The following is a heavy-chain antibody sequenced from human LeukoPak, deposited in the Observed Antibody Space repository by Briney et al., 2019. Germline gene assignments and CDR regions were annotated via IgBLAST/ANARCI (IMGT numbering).Heavy chain of an antibody. CDR1: GXTFSSYA. Sequence: GRSLRLSCAASGXTFSSYAMHWVRQAPGKGLEWVAVISYDGSNKYYADSVKGRFTISRDNSKNTLYLQMNSLRAEDTAIYYCAKTSRVNSAYDSPFDYWGQGTLVTVSS. J-gene: IGHJ4*02. D-gene: IGHD5-12*01. CDR3: AKTSRVNSAYDSPFDY. V-gene: IGHV3-30-3*02. CDR2: ISYDGSNK.